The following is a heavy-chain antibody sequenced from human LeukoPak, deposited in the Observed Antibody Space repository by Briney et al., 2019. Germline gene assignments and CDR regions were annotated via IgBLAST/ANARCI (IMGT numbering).Heavy chain of an antibody. CDR3: ARGGRVAAAGKPSRKEVNWFDP. CDR2: IYYSGST. CDR1: GGSISSYY. J-gene: IGHJ5*02. Sequence: SETLSLTCTVSGGSISSYYWSWIRQPPGKGLEWIGYIYYSGSTNYNPSLKSRVTISVDTSKNQFSLKLSSVTAADTAVYYCARGGRVAAAGKPSRKEVNWFDPWGQGTLVTVSS. D-gene: IGHD6-13*01. V-gene: IGHV4-59*01.